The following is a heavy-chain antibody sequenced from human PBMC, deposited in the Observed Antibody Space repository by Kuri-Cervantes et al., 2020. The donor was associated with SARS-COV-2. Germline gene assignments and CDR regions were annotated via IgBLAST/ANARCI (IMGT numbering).Heavy chain of an antibody. Sequence: SETLSLTCTVSGGSIDSSSIYWGWIRQPPGKGLEWIGNIYYTGTTYYNPSLKSRVTISVDTSKERFSLKLSSVTAADTAIYYCATFTVTTKFDNWGQGTLVTVSS. D-gene: IGHD4-17*01. CDR2: IYYTGTT. V-gene: IGHV4-39*01. CDR3: ATFTVTTKFDN. CDR1: GGSIDSSSIY. J-gene: IGHJ5*02.